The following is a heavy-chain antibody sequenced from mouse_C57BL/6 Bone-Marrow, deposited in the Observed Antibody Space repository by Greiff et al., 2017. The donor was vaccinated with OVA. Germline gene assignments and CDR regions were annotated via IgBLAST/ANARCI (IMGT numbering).Heavy chain of an antibody. J-gene: IGHJ3*01. V-gene: IGHV1-42*01. CDR1: GYSFTGYY. CDR2: INPSTGGT. Sequence: VQLKESGPELVKPGASVKLSCKASGYSFTGYYMNWVKQSPEKSLEWIGEINPSTGGTTYNQKFKAKATLTVDKSSSTAYMQLKSLTSEDSAVYYCASFYYSLAYWGQGTLVTVSA. D-gene: IGHD2-1*01. CDR3: ASFYYSLAY.